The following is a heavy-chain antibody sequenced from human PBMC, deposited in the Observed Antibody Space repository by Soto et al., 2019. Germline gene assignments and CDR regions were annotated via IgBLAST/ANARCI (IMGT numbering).Heavy chain of an antibody. Sequence: SETLSLTCAVYGGSFSGFYWSWIRQPPGKGLEWIGELNDSGGTNYNASLKSRVSISGDTSKNQFSLKLSSVTAADTAVYYCASGNTYYDFWSGYYWWFDPWGQGTTVTVSS. CDR1: GGSFSGFY. CDR2: LNDSGGT. V-gene: IGHV4-34*01. CDR3: ASGNTYYDFWSGYYWWFDP. J-gene: IGHJ5*01. D-gene: IGHD3-3*01.